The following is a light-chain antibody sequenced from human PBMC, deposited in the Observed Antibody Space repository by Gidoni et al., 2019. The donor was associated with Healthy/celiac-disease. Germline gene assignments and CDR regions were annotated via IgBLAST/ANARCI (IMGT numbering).Light chain of an antibody. CDR2: TAS. Sequence: DIQMTQSPSTLSASVLDRVTITCRASQSISNWLAWYQQKPGKAPKLLIYTASSLESGVTSRFSGSGSVTEFTLTISSLQPDDFATYDCQPYRTFGQGTKVEIK. V-gene: IGKV1-5*03. CDR1: QSISNW. CDR3: QPYRT. J-gene: IGKJ1*01.